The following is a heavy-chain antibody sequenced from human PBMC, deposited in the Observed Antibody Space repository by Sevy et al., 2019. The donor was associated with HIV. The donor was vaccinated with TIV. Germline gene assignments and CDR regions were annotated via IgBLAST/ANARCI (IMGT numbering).Heavy chain of an antibody. CDR3: ARDLKQNWFDP. Sequence: QSQTLSLTCTVSGGSISSYYWTWIRQPPGKGLEWIGYIYYSGSTNYNPSLKSRVTISVDTSKNQFSLKLGSVTAADTAVYYCARDLKQNWFDPWGQGTLVTVSS. V-gene: IGHV4-59*13. CDR2: IYYSGST. J-gene: IGHJ5*02. CDR1: GGSISSYY.